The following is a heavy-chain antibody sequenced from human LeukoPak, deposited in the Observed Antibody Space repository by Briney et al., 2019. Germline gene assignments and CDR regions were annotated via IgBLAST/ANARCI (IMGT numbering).Heavy chain of an antibody. CDR3: ARVCGSATNYRLCGFDI. D-gene: IGHD3-10*01. CDR2: IDTSWST. J-gene: IGHJ3*02. V-gene: IGHV4-4*07. CDR1: GGSISNYY. Sequence: ASETLSLTCTVSGGSISNYYWNWIRQPAGKGLEWIWRIDTSWSTNYNPSLKSRVTMSVETSKNQFSLKVTSVTAADTAVYYCARVCGSATNYRLCGFDIWGQGTVVTVSS.